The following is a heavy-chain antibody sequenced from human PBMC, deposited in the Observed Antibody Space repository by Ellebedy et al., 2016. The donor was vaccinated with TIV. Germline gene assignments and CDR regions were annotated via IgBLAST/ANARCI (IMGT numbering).Heavy chain of an antibody. CDR2: INPSGGST. CDR3: ATRREWELQSWFDP. J-gene: IGHJ5*02. CDR1: GYTFTSYY. Sequence: ASVKVSCXASGYTFTSYYMHWVRQAPGQGLEWMGIINPSGGSTSYAQKFQGRVTMTEDTSTDTAYMELSSLRSEDTAVYYCATRREWELQSWFDPWGQGTLVTVSS. D-gene: IGHD1-26*01. V-gene: IGHV1-46*01.